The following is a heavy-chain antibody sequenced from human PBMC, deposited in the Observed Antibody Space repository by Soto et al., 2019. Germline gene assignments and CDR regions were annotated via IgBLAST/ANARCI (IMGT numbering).Heavy chain of an antibody. J-gene: IGHJ4*02. Sequence: ASVKVSCKASGYTFTSYGISWVRQVPGQGLEWMGWISAYNGNTNYAQKLQGRVTMTTDTSTSTAYMELRSLRSDDTAVYYCARFPAQVVPTYYFDYWGQGTLVTVSS. CDR3: ARFPAQVVPTYYFDY. V-gene: IGHV1-18*01. CDR1: GYTFTSYG. D-gene: IGHD2-2*01. CDR2: ISAYNGNT.